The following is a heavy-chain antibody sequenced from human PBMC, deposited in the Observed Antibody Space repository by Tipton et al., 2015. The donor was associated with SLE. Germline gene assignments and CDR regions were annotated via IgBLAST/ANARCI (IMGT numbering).Heavy chain of an antibody. CDR2: IYFSGNT. CDR1: GGSISSSSYY. CDR3: ARHFCSGGSCPDAFDI. Sequence: TLSLTCTVSGGSISSSSYYWGWVRQPPGKGLEWVGSIYFSGNTCYNPSFKSRVTISVDTSKNQFSRKLSSVTAADTAMYYRARHFCSGGSCPDAFDIWGQGTVVTVSS. V-gene: IGHV4-39*07. J-gene: IGHJ3*02. D-gene: IGHD2-15*01.